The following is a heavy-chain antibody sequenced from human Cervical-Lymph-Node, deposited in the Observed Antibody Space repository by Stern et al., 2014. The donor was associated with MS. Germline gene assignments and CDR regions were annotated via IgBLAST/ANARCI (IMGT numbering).Heavy chain of an antibody. J-gene: IGHJ6*02. Sequence: EVQLVESWGYLVKPGRSLRLSCRGSGFTFGDYAMNWFRQAPGKRLEWISFIRSMSYGGTTEYAASVKGRFTVSRDDSESIAYLQMNSLKTEDTAVYYCTRSGLGVWGQGTTVLVSS. D-gene: IGHD1-26*01. CDR3: TRSGLGV. CDR1: GFTFGDYA. CDR2: IRSMSYGGTT. V-gene: IGHV3-49*05.